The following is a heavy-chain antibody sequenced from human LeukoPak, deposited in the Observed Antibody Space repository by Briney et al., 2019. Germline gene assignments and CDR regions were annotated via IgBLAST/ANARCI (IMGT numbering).Heavy chain of an antibody. CDR2: IRYDGSNK. Sequence: GGSLRLSCAASGFTFSSYGMHWVRLAPGKGLEWVAFIRYDGSNKYYADSVKGRFTISRDNSKNTLYLHVNSLRPEDTAVYYCARVGSWVVRGVIDYWGQGTLVTVSS. V-gene: IGHV3-30*02. J-gene: IGHJ4*02. D-gene: IGHD3-10*01. CDR1: GFTFSSYG. CDR3: ARVGSWVVRGVIDY.